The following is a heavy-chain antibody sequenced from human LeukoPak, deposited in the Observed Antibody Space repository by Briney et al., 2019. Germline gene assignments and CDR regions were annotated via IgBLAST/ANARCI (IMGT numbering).Heavy chain of an antibody. J-gene: IGHJ4*02. CDR3: VKDSPRYCRGGSCYEFDY. D-gene: IGHD2-15*01. Sequence: PGGSLRLSCAASGFTFSSYSMNWVRQAPGKGLEWVSSIRSSSSYIYYADSVKGRFTISRDNAKNSLYLQMNSLRAEDTAVYYCVKDSPRYCRGGSCYEFDYWGQGTLVTVSS. CDR1: GFTFSSYS. V-gene: IGHV3-21*01. CDR2: IRSSSSYI.